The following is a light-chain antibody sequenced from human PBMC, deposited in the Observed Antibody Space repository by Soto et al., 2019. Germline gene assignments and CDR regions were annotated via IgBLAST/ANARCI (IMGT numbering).Light chain of an antibody. CDR1: RGIGNY. V-gene: IGKV1-27*01. J-gene: IGKJ4*01. CDR3: QKYDDAPLS. Sequence: DIQMTQSPSSLSASVGDRVTITCLASRGIGNYLAWYQQKPGKVPSLLIYAASTLQSGVSSRFSGSRSGTDFTLTISTLQPGDVATYYCQKYDDAPLSFGGGTKVDI. CDR2: AAS.